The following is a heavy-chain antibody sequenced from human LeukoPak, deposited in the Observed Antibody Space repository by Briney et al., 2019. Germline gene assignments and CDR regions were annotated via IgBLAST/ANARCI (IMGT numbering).Heavy chain of an antibody. CDR3: AKGEQWLAPIEFDY. V-gene: IGHV3-30*18. CDR2: ISYDGSNK. CDR1: GFTFSRYG. Sequence: GRSLRLSCAASGFTFSRYGMHWVRQAPGKGLEWVAVISYDGSNKYYADSVKGRFTISRDNSKNTLYLQMNSLRAEDTAVYYCAKGEQWLAPIEFDYWGQGTLVTVSS. J-gene: IGHJ4*02. D-gene: IGHD6-19*01.